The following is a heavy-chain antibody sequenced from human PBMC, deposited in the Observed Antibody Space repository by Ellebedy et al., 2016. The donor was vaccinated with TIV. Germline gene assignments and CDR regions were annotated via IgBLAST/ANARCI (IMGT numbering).Heavy chain of an antibody. CDR2: IYYSGST. D-gene: IGHD5-18*01. V-gene: IGHV4-59*01. CDR1: GGSISSYY. CDR3: ARSADTAMVGPYWYFDL. Sequence: SETLSLTCTVSGGSISSYYWSWIRQPPGKGLEWIGYIYYSGSTNYNPSLKSRVTISVDTSKNQFSLKLSSVTAADTAVYYCARSADTAMVGPYWYFDLWGRGTLVTVSS. J-gene: IGHJ2*01.